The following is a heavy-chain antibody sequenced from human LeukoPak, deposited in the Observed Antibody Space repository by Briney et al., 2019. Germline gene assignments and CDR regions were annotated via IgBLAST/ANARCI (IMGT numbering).Heavy chain of an antibody. J-gene: IGHJ4*02. Sequence: VASVKVSCTASGYTFTSYGISWGRQAPGQGLEWMGWISTYNVNTNYAKKLQGRVTMTTHTSTSTAYLELRSLRSDDTAVYYCARRTDYGDYGDDYWGQGTLVTVSS. D-gene: IGHD4-17*01. V-gene: IGHV1-18*01. CDR3: ARRTDYGDYGDDY. CDR2: ISTYNVNT. CDR1: GYTFTSYG.